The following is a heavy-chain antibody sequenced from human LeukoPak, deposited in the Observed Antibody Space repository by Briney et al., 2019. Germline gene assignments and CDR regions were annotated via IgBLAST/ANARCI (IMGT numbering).Heavy chain of an antibody. Sequence: SETLSLTCTVSGGSISSYYWSWIRQPPGKGLEWIGYIYYSGSTNYNPSLKSRVTISVDTSKNQFSLKLSSVTAADTAVYYCARRQHHYDSSGSFDYWGQGTLVTVSS. D-gene: IGHD3-22*01. CDR1: GGSISSYY. CDR3: ARRQHHYDSSGSFDY. CDR2: IYYSGST. J-gene: IGHJ4*02. V-gene: IGHV4-59*08.